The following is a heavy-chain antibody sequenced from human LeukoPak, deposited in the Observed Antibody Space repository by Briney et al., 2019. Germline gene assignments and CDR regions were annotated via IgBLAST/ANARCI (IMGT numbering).Heavy chain of an antibody. D-gene: IGHD2/OR15-2a*01. CDR1: GFTFSSYA. J-gene: IGHJ4*02. CDR2: ISASGGTS. Sequence: GGSLRLSCAASGFTFSSYAMSWVRQAPGKGLEWVSAISASGGTSYYADSVKGRFTISKDNVKNKVTLQMNSLRAEDTAVYYCASRVSTPDTSTFYHFDYWGQGTLVTVSS. V-gene: IGHV3-23*01. CDR3: ASRVSTPDTSTFYHFDY.